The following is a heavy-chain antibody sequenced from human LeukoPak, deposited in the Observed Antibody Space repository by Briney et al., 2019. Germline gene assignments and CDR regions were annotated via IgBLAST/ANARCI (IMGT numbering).Heavy chain of an antibody. Sequence: SETLSLTCAVYGGSFSGYYWSWIRQPPGKGLESIGEINHSGSTNYNPSLKSRVTISVDTSKKQLSLKLSSVTAADTAVHYCASRGGPHDYWGQGTLVTVSS. D-gene: IGHD3-16*01. V-gene: IGHV4-34*01. CDR2: INHSGST. CDR3: ASRGGPHDY. J-gene: IGHJ4*02. CDR1: GGSFSGYY.